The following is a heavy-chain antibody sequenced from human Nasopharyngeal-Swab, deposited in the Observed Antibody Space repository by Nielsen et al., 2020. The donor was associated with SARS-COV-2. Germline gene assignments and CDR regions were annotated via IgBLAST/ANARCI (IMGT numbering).Heavy chain of an antibody. CDR1: GFTFDDYA. J-gene: IGHJ5*01. Sequence: SLKISCAASGFTFDDYAMHWVRQAPGKGLEWVSGISWNSGSIGYVDSVKGRFTISRDNAKNSLFLQMNSLRGDDTAIYYCARGGSWFDSWGPGTLVTVSS. D-gene: IGHD1-26*01. CDR2: ISWNSGSI. CDR3: ARGGSWFDS. V-gene: IGHV3-9*01.